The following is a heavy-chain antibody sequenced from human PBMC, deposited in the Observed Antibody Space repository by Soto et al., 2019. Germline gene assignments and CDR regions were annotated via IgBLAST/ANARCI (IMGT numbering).Heavy chain of an antibody. CDR3: ARDLSYPAGTGQLVD. CDR2: TYYTSKWNN. D-gene: IGHD1-1*01. V-gene: IGHV6-1*01. J-gene: IGHJ4*02. Sequence: PSQTLSLTCAISGDIVSSSTAAWNWIRQSPSRGLEWLGRTYYTSKWNNDYALSVKSRITFTPDTSKNQFSLHLNSVTPEDTAVYYCARDLSYPAGTGQLVDWGQGTLVTVSS. CDR1: GDIVSSSTAA.